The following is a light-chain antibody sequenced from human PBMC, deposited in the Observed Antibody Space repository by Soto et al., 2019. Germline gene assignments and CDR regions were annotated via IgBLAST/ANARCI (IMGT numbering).Light chain of an antibody. CDR2: GAS. Sequence: PGERVTLSCRASQSVSSSYLTWYQQKPGQAPRLLIYGASTRATGIPARFSGSGSGTDFTLTINSLQPEDFAVYYCQQDYNLPWTFGQGTKVEIK. CDR3: QQDYNLPWT. CDR1: QSVSSSY. J-gene: IGKJ1*01. V-gene: IGKV3D-7*01.